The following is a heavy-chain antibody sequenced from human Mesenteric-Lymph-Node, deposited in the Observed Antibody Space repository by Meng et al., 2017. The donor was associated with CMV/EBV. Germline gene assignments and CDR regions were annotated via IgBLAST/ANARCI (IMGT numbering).Heavy chain of an antibody. D-gene: IGHD5-18*01. CDR1: GFTFSSHW. Sequence: GGSLRLSCAASGFTFSSHWMHWVRQAPGKGLEWVSVIYSGGSTYYADSVKGRFTISRDNSKHTLYLQMNSLRAEDTAVYYCARDSQSTLRGYSYGSVNYFDYWGQGTLVTVSS. J-gene: IGHJ4*02. V-gene: IGHV3-53*01. CDR2: IYSGGST. CDR3: ARDSQSTLRGYSYGSVNYFDY.